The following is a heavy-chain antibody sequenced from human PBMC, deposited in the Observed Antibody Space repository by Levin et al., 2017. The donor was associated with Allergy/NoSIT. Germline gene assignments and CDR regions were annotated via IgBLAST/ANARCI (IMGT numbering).Heavy chain of an antibody. CDR3: AKDGSAWSRDP. CDR2: ITRSDDYI. CDR1: GFPLSYYT. J-gene: IGHJ5*02. Sequence: SCVASGFPLSYYTMSWVRQAPGKGLEWVSTITRSDDYIIYADSVKGRFTSSRDDAKNSVYLQMNGLRAEDTAVYYCAKDGSAWSRDPWGQGTLVTVSS. V-gene: IGHV3-21*01. D-gene: IGHD6-19*01.